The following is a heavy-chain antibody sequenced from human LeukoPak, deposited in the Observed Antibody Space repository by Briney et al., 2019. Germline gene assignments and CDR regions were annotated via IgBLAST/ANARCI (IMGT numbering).Heavy chain of an antibody. CDR3: AGNYYGSGSYYSEDRY. J-gene: IGHJ4*02. Sequence: PSETLSLTCTVSGGSISSGSYYWSWIRQPAGKGLEWIGRIYTSGSTNYNPSLKSRVTISVDTSKNQFSLKLSSVTAADTAVYYCAGNYYGSGSYYSEDRYWGQGTLVTVSS. V-gene: IGHV4-61*02. CDR1: GGSISSGSYY. CDR2: IYTSGST. D-gene: IGHD3-10*01.